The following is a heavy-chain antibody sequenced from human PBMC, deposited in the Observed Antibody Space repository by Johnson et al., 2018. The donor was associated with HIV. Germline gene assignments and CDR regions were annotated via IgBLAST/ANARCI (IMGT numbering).Heavy chain of an antibody. D-gene: IGHD5-12*01. CDR2: IGTAGDT. CDR1: GFTFSSYD. J-gene: IGHJ3*02. CDR3: ARERPGSGYDWGDAFDI. V-gene: IGHV3-13*01. Sequence: VQLVESGGGVVQPGGSLRLSCAASGFTFSSYDMHWVRQVTRKGLEWVSAIGTAGDTYYPGSVKGRFTISRENAKDSLYLQMNSLRAGDTAVYYCARERPGSGYDWGDAFDIWGQGTMVTVSS.